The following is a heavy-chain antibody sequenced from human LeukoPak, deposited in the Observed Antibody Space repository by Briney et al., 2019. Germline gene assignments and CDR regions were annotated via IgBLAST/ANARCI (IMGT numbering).Heavy chain of an antibody. V-gene: IGHV3-7*04. CDR3: ARVLLWFGELHFDY. J-gene: IGHJ4*02. Sequence: GGSLRLSCAASGFTFSSYWMSWVRQAPGKGLEWVANIKQDGSAKYYVDSVEGRFTISRDNAKNSLYLQMNSLRAEDTAVYYCARVLLWFGELHFDYWGQGTLVTVSS. D-gene: IGHD3-10*01. CDR1: GFTFSSYW. CDR2: IKQDGSAK.